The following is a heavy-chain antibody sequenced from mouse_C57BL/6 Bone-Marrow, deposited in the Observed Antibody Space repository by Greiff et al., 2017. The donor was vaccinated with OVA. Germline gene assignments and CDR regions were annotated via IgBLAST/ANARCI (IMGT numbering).Heavy chain of an antibody. J-gene: IGHJ2*01. CDR2: IYPGDGDT. CDR1: GYAFSSSW. D-gene: IGHD2-4*01. CDR3: AREPIYYEYGVDY. V-gene: IGHV1-82*01. Sequence: VKLMESGPELVKPGASVKISCKASGYAFSSSWMNWVKQRPGKGLEWIGRIYPGDGDTNYNGKFKGKATLTADKSSSTAYMQLSSLTSEDSAVYFCAREPIYYEYGVDYWGQGTTLTVSS.